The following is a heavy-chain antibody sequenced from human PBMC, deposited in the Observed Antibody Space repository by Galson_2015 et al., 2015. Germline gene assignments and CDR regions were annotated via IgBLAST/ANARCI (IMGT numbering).Heavy chain of an antibody. V-gene: IGHV3-21*01. CDR1: GFTFSSYS. J-gene: IGHJ6*03. D-gene: IGHD3-10*01. Sequence: SLRLSCAASGFTFSSYSMNWVRQAPGKGLEWVSSISSSSSYIYYADSVKGRFTISRDNAKNSLYLQMNSLRAEDTAVYYCARDLRGGLFPQYYYMDVWGKGTTVTVSS. CDR2: ISSSSSYI. CDR3: ARDLRGGLFPQYYYMDV.